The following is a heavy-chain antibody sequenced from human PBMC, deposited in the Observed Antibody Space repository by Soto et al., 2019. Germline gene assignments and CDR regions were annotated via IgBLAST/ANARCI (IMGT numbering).Heavy chain of an antibody. CDR2: IYYSGST. CDR1: GGSISSSYY. Sequence: SETLSLTCAVSGGSISSSYYWGWIRQPPGKGLEWIGSIYYSGSTYYNPSLKSRVTISVDTSKNQFSLKLSSVTAADTAVYYCARLHCDSPNCVPLDPWGQGTLVTVSS. J-gene: IGHJ5*02. D-gene: IGHD2-2*01. V-gene: IGHV4-39*01. CDR3: ARLHCDSPNCVPLDP.